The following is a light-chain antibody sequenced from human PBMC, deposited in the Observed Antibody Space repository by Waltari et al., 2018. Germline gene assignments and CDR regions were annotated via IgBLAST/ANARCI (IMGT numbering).Light chain of an antibody. CDR2: EVT. CDR1: SSDVGDY. V-gene: IGLV2-8*01. Sequence: QSALTQPPSASGSPGQSVTISCTGTSSDVGDYVSWYQQHPGKAPKLMISEVTKRPSGVPDRCSGSKSGNTASLTVSGLQAEDEADYYCSSYAGSNNWVFGGGTKLTVL. J-gene: IGLJ2*01. CDR3: SSYAGSNNWV.